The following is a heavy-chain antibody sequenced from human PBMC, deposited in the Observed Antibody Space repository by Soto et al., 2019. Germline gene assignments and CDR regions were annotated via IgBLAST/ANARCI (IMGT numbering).Heavy chain of an antibody. CDR1: GFSLSTSGEA. J-gene: IGHJ5*02. V-gene: IGHV2-5*02. CDR2: IYWDDDN. D-gene: IGHD2-2*01. Sequence: QITLKESGPALVKPTQTLTLTCTFSGFSLSTSGEAVGWIRQPPGEALEWLALIYWDDDNRYNPTLKTRLTTTNATAKNQVVRTLTHLDPVDTATYYCARSVSASSAGWFDPWGQGILVTVSS. CDR3: ARSVSASSAGWFDP.